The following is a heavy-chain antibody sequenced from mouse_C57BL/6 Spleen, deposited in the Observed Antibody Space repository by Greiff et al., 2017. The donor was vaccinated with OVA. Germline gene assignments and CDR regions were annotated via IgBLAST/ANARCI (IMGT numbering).Heavy chain of an antibody. Sequence: EVKLVESGGDLVKPGGSLKLSCAASGFTFSSYGMSWVRQTPDKRLEWVATISSGGSYTYYPDSVKGRFTISRDNAKNTLYLQMSSLKSEDTAMYYCARLGYGSSLYYAMDYWGQGTSVTVSS. CDR3: ARLGYGSSLYYAMDY. CDR1: GFTFSSYG. CDR2: ISSGGSYT. J-gene: IGHJ4*01. D-gene: IGHD1-1*01. V-gene: IGHV5-6*01.